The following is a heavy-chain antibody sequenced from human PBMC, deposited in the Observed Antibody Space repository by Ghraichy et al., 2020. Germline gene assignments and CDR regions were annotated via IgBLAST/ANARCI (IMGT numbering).Heavy chain of an antibody. D-gene: IGHD3-3*01. CDR1: GFTFSSYD. V-gene: IGHV3-13*05. CDR3: ARDRREYDFWSGGYYYYGMDV. J-gene: IGHJ6*02. CDR2: IGTAGDP. Sequence: LSLTCAASGFTFSSYDMHWVRQATGKGLEWVSAIGTAGDPYYPGSVKGRFTISRENAKNSLYLQMNSLRAGDTAVYYCARDRREYDFWSGGYYYYGMDVWGQGTTVTVSS.